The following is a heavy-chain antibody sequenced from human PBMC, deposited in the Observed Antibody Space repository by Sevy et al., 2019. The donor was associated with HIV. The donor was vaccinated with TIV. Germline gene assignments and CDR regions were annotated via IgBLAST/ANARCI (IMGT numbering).Heavy chain of an antibody. CDR3: ARKYDSSGYFDY. D-gene: IGHD3-22*01. CDR2: ISGSGIT. Sequence: GGSLRLSCSGSGFIFSDYYMSWIRQAPGRGLEWVSYISGSGITYYADSVKGRFTISRDDSKNSLYLQLNSLRAEDTAIYYCARKYDSSGYFDYWGQGTLVTVSS. J-gene: IGHJ4*02. CDR1: GFIFSDYY. V-gene: IGHV3-11*01.